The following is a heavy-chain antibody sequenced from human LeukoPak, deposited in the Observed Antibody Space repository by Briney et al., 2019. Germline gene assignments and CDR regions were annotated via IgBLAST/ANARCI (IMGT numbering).Heavy chain of an antibody. CDR2: ISYDGSNK. D-gene: IGHD6-19*01. CDR1: GFTFSSYA. J-gene: IGHJ6*02. CDR3: ARGTPSSSXWXXYGMDV. Sequence: GMSLRLSCAASGFTFSSYAMHWVRQTPGKGLEWVAVISYDGSNKYYADSVKGRFTISRDNSKNTLYLQMNSLRAEDTAVYYCARGTPSSSXWXXYGMDVRGQGTTVTVSS. V-gene: IGHV3-30-3*01.